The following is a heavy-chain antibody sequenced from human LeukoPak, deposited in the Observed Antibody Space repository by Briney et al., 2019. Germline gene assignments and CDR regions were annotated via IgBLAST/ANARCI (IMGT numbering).Heavy chain of an antibody. CDR1: GFTFSGSA. V-gene: IGHV3-73*01. Sequence: GGSLRLSRAASGFTFSGSAMHWVRQASVKGLGRVGRIRIKANSYATTYAASVKGRFTISRDNSKNTAYLQMNSLKTEDTAVYYCTRLRTGGINHSFDAFDIWGQGTMVTVSS. CDR2: IRIKANSYAT. CDR3: TRLRTGGINHSFDAFDI. J-gene: IGHJ3*02. D-gene: IGHD1-14*01.